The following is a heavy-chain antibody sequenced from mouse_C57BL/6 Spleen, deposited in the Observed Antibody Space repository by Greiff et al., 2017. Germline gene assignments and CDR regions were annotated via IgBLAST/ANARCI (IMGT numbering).Heavy chain of an antibody. V-gene: IGHV1-9*01. J-gene: IGHJ3*01. CDR3: AKDSSGYGWFAY. CDR1: GYTFTGYW. D-gene: IGHD3-2*02. CDR2: ILPGSGST. Sequence: QVQLQQSGAELMKPGASVKLSCKATGYTFTGYWIEWVKQRPGHGLEWIGEILPGSGSTNYNEKFKGKATFTEDTSSNTAYMQLSRLTTEDSAIYYCAKDSSGYGWFAYWGQGTLVTVSA.